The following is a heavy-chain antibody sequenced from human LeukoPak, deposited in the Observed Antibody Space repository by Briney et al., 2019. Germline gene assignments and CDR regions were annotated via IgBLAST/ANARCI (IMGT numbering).Heavy chain of an antibody. J-gene: IGHJ4*02. CDR3: ARGGHSSFDY. Sequence: PGGSLRLSCAASGFTFSNFWLHWVRQAPGKGLEWVSRITSDGSNINYADSVQGRFTISRDNAENTLYLQMNSLRAEDTAVYYCARGGHSSFDYWGQGAPVTVSS. CDR2: ITSDGSNI. V-gene: IGHV3-74*01. CDR1: GFTFSNFW. D-gene: IGHD3-16*01.